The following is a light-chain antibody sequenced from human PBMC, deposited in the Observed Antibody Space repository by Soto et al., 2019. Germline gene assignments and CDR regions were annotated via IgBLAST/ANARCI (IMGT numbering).Light chain of an antibody. Sequence: QSALTQPASVSESPGQSITISCTGSSSGVGGYKYVSWYQQHPGKAPKLLIYDVTNRPSGVSNRFSGSKSGYTASLTISGLQSEDEADYYCSSYTSFKTLVFGTGTKVTVL. CDR2: DVT. V-gene: IGLV2-14*01. CDR3: SSYTSFKTLV. CDR1: SSGVGGYKY. J-gene: IGLJ1*01.